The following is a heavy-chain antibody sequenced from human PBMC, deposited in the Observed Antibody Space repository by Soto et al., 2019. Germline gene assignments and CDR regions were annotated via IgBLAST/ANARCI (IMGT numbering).Heavy chain of an antibody. J-gene: IGHJ4*02. CDR2: ISGSGGST. V-gene: IGHV3-23*01. CDR1: GFTFSSYA. Sequence: PGGSLRLSCAASGFTFSSYAMSWVRQAPGKGLEWVSAISGSGGSTYYADSVKGRFTISRDNSKNTLYLQMNSLRAEDTAVYYCAKATTKYSSSSFGTSHFDYWGQGTLVTVSS. CDR3: AKATTKYSSSSFGTSHFDY. D-gene: IGHD6-6*01.